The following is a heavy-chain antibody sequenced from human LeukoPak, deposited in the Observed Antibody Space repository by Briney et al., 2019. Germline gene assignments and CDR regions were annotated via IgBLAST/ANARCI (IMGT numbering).Heavy chain of an antibody. D-gene: IGHD3-22*01. CDR2: ISGSGGST. CDR1: GFTFSSYA. V-gene: IGHV3-23*01. Sequence: GGSVRLSCAASGFTFSSYAMSWVRQAPGKGLEWVSAISGSGGSTYYADSVRGRFTISRDNSKNTLYLQMNSLRAEDTAVYYCAKDSEDDRYYYDSSGYYFDYWGQGTLVTVSS. CDR3: AKDSEDDRYYYDSSGYYFDY. J-gene: IGHJ4*02.